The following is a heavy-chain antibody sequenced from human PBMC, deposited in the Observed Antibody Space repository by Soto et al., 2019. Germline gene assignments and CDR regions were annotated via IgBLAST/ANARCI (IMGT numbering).Heavy chain of an antibody. CDR1: GFTFSDYN. J-gene: IGHJ4*02. Sequence: PGGSVRLSCAASGFTFSDYNMSWIRQAPGKGLEWISYISSNSNYKNHADSVRGGFTISRDNAKNSLYLQMNGLRAEDTAVYYCARATGYYHTSGSDSWGQGTLVTVSS. D-gene: IGHD3-22*01. CDR2: ISSNSNYK. CDR3: ARATGYYHTSGSDS. V-gene: IGHV3-11*06.